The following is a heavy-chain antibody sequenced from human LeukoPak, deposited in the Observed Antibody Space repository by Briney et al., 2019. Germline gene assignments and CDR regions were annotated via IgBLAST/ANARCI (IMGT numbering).Heavy chain of an antibody. D-gene: IGHD6-13*01. CDR3: ARGRAAAGVNWFDP. J-gene: IGHJ5*02. CDR1: GGSISSYD. CDR2: IYYSGST. Sequence: SETLSLTCTVSGGSISSYDWSWIRQPPGKGLEWMGYIYYSGSTNYNPSLKSRVTISVDTSKNQFSLKLSSVTAADTAVYYCARGRAAAGVNWFDPWGQGTLVTVSS. V-gene: IGHV4-59*01.